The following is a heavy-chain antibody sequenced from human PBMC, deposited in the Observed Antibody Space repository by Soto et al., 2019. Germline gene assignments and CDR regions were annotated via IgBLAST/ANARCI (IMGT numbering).Heavy chain of an antibody. CDR2: ISGSGGST. J-gene: IGHJ4*02. Sequence: PVGSLRLSCAASGFTFSSYAMSWVRQAPGKGLEWVSAISGSGGSTYYADSVKGRFTISRDNSKNTLYLQMNSLRAEDTAVYYCANPKRGYSSGWYSGFDYWGQGTLVTVSS. CDR1: GFTFSSYA. CDR3: ANPKRGYSSGWYSGFDY. D-gene: IGHD6-19*01. V-gene: IGHV3-23*01.